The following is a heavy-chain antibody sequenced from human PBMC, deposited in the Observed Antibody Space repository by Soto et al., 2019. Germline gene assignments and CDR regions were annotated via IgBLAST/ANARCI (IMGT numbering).Heavy chain of an antibody. Sequence: SETLSLTCGVSGYSIGSGYYWGWLRQPPGKGLEWIGSVYHSGTTYSNPSLKSRLTISLDTSKNQFSLKLTSVTAADTAMYYCTRSLFSSSWFEGSWGKGTLVTVSS. CDR3: TRSLFSSSWFEGS. J-gene: IGHJ5*02. D-gene: IGHD6-13*01. CDR2: VYHSGTT. CDR1: GYSIGSGYY. V-gene: IGHV4-38-2*01.